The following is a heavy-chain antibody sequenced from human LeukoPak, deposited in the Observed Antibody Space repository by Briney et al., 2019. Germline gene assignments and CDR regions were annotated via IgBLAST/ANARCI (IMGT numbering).Heavy chain of an antibody. D-gene: IGHD4-4*01. J-gene: IGHJ4*02. CDR1: GGSISSYY. V-gene: IGHV4-59*01. CDR2: IYYSGST. CDR3: ARGSLTTVTLFDY. Sequence: SETLSLTCTVSGGSISSYYWSWIRQPPGKGLEWIGYIYYSGSTNYNPSLKGRVTISVDTSKNQFSLKLSSVTAADTAVYYCARGSLTTVTLFDYWGQGTLVTVSS.